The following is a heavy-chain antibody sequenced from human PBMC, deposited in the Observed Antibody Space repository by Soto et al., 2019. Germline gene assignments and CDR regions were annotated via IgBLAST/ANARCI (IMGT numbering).Heavy chain of an antibody. CDR2: IYHSGST. Sequence: SETLSLTFTVSGGSISSYYWSWIRQPAGKGLEWIGRIYHSGSTKYNPSLRSRVTMSIDTSKNQFSLNLRSVSAADTPVYYCARGRGEFDAWGQGTPVTVSS. J-gene: IGHJ5*02. CDR1: GGSISSYY. V-gene: IGHV4-4*07. D-gene: IGHD2-21*01. CDR3: ARGRGEFDA.